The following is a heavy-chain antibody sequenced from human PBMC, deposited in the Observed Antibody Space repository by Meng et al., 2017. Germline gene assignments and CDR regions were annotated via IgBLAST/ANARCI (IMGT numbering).Heavy chain of an antibody. V-gene: IGHV4-34*01. CDR2: INHSGST. J-gene: IGHJ4*02. D-gene: IGHD3-22*01. CDR1: EGSFSGYY. Sequence: LHHAGSGLLKPPYTPALTRAFYEGSFSGYYWSWLRQPPGKWLEWIGEINHSGSTNYNPSLKSRVTISVDTSKNQFSLKLSSVTAADTAVYYCARASPYDRGGYFDYWGQGTLVTVSS. CDR3: ARASPYDRGGYFDY.